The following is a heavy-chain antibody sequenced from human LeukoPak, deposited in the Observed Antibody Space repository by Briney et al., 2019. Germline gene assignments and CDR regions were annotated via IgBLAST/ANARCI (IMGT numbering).Heavy chain of an antibody. J-gene: IGHJ4*02. V-gene: IGHV3-30*02. CDR3: ARDWGWGFDY. D-gene: IGHD3-16*01. CDR2: LRYVGTNK. CDR1: GFTFNNYG. Sequence: GGPLRLSCAASGFTFNNYGMHWVRQAPGKGLEWVAFLRYVGTNKYSADSVKGRFTISRDSSKNTVYLQMSSLRAEDTAVYYCARDWGWGFDYWGQGTLVTVSS.